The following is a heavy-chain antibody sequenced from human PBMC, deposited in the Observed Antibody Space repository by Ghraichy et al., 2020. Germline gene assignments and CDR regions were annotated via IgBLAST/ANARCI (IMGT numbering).Heavy chain of an antibody. J-gene: IGHJ4*02. CDR1: RFTFSNHA. Sequence: GGSLRLSCAASRFTFSNHAMHWARQAPGKGLEGVAVISFEGITKYYGDSVKGRFTISRDNSKNPLYLQLNSLRAEDTAVYYCSGHRDGFSYWGQGALVIVSS. CDR3: SGHRDGFSY. D-gene: IGHD5-24*01. V-gene: IGHV3-30-3*01. CDR2: ISFEGITK.